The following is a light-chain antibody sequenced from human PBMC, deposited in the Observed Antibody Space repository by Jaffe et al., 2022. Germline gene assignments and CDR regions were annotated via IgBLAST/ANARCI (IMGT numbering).Light chain of an antibody. CDR1: SLRIYY. J-gene: IGLJ2*01. V-gene: IGLV3-19*01. CDR2: NKN. Sequence: SSELTQDPAVSVALGQTVRITCQGDSLRIYYASWYQQKPGQAPVLVIYNKNNRPSGIPDRFSGTSSGNTASLTITGAQAEDEADYYCNSRDSSGSLVVFGGGTKLTVL. CDR3: NSRDSSGSLVV.